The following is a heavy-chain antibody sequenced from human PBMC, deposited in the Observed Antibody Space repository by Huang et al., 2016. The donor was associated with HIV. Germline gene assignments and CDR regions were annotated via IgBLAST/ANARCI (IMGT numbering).Heavy chain of an antibody. D-gene: IGHD3-10*01. J-gene: IGHJ3*02. CDR1: GFTFSTYN. CDR3: ARFGSYYYGSGSYLDAFDI. CDR2: ITSRSGSI. V-gene: IGHV3-48*01. Sequence: EVQLMESGGGLVQPGGSLRLSCAASGFTFSTYNMNWVRQDPGKVLEWVSYITSRSGSIYYADSVKGRFTISRDNAKKSRYLQMNSLRAEDTALYYCARFGSYYYGSGSYLDAFDIWGQGTMVTVSS.